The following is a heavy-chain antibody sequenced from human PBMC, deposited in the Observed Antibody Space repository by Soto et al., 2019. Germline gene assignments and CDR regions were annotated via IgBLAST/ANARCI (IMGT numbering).Heavy chain of an antibody. CDR2: ISSGSGNI. V-gene: IGHV3-48*04. CDR3: ARTYGTGSLNWFDP. CDR1: GFIFSSYD. Sequence: EVQLVESGGGLVQPGVSLRLSCAASGFIFSSYDMNWVRQAPGKGLGWVSYISSGSGNILYADSVKGRFTISRDNAKNSLYLQMNSLRAEDTAVYYCARTYGTGSLNWFDPWGQGTLVTVSS. J-gene: IGHJ5*02. D-gene: IGHD3-10*01.